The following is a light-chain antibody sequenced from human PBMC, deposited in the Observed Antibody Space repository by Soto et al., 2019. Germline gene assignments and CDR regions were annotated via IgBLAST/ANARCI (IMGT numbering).Light chain of an antibody. J-gene: IGLJ2*01. Sequence: SYELTQPPSVSVAPGMTASIPCGGNNIGSNSVHWYQQKPGQAPVLVIYYDSYRPSGIPERFSGSNSGNTATLTISRVEAGDEADDYCQVWDSSSDHRDVFGGGTKLTVL. V-gene: IGLV3-21*04. CDR1: NIGSNS. CDR3: QVWDSSSDHRDV. CDR2: YDS.